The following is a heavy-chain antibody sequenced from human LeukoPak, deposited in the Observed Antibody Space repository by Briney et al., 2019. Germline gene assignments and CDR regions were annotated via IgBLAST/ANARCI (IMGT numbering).Heavy chain of an antibody. D-gene: IGHD3-10*01. CDR2: MNPNSGDT. Sequence: ASVKVSCKASGYTFTNYEVNWVRQATGQGLEWMGWMNPNSGDTGYAQKFQGRVIITRNTSMSTAYMELNILTSEDTAVYYCASGDRFDFDHWGQGTQVTVSS. CDR3: ASGDRFDFDH. J-gene: IGHJ4*02. CDR1: GYTFTNYE. V-gene: IGHV1-8*02.